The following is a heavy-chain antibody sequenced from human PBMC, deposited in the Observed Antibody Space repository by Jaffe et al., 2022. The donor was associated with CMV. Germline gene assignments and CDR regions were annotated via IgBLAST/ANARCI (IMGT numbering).Heavy chain of an antibody. CDR1: GYSFTSYW. D-gene: IGHD3-9*01. J-gene: IGHJ3*02. CDR3: ARRVDILTGYSIDAFDI. Sequence: EVQLVQSGAEVKKPGESLRISCKGSGYSFTSYWISWVRQMPGKGLEWMGRIDPSDSYTNYSPSFQGHVTISADKSISTAYLQWSSLKASDTAMYYCARRVDILTGYSIDAFDIWGQGTMVTVSS. V-gene: IGHV5-10-1*03. CDR2: IDPSDSYT.